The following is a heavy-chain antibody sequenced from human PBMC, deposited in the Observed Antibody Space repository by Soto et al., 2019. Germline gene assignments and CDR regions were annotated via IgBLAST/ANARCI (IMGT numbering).Heavy chain of an antibody. V-gene: IGHV3-30*03. CDR3: AAIGSGQHPIDD. J-gene: IGHJ4*02. Sequence: QVQLVESGGGVVQPGRSLRLSCAASGFTFSSYGMHWVRQAPGKGLEWVAVISYDGSNKYYADSVKGRFTISRDNSKNTLYLQMNSLRAEDTAVYYCAAIGSGQHPIDDWGQGTLVTVSS. D-gene: IGHD3-3*01. CDR2: ISYDGSNK. CDR1: GFTFSSYG.